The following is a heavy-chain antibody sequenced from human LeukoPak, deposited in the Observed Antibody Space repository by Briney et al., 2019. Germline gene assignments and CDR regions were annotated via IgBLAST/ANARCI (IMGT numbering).Heavy chain of an antibody. CDR2: ISGSGGST. V-gene: IGHV3-23*01. CDR1: GFTFSSYA. CDR3: AKVSRYYGSGSYYRDGEFDY. J-gene: IGHJ4*02. Sequence: GGSLRLSCAASGFTFSSYAMSWVRQAPGKGLEWVSAISGSGGSTYYADSVKGQFTISRDNSKNTLYLQMNSLRAEDTAVYYCAKVSRYYGSGSYYRDGEFDYWGQGTLVTVSS. D-gene: IGHD3-10*01.